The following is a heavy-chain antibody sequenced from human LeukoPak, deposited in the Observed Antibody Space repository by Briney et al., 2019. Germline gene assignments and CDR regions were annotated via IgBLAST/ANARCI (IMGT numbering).Heavy chain of an antibody. CDR3: ARFSAEENYDFWSGYYYFDS. CDR1: GYTFTTYY. Sequence: ASVKVSCKASGYTFTTYYIHWVRQAPGQGLEWMGIINPSGGSTTYAQNFQGRVTMTRDMSTSTVYMELSSLRSEDTAMYYCARFSAEENYDFWSGYYYFDSWGQGTLVTVSS. V-gene: IGHV1-46*01. D-gene: IGHD3-3*01. J-gene: IGHJ4*02. CDR2: INPSGGST.